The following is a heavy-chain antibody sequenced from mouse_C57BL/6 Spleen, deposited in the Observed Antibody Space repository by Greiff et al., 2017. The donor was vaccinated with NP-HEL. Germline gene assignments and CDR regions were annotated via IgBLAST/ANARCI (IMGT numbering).Heavy chain of an antibody. J-gene: IGHJ3*01. CDR3: ARWGSYSNFAY. D-gene: IGHD2-5*01. CDR2: IDPSDSYT. CDR1: GYTFTSYW. V-gene: IGHV1-69*01. Sequence: QVQLQQSGAELVMPGASVKLSCKASGYTFTSYWMHWVKQRPGQGLEWIGEIDPSDSYTNYNQKFKGKSTLTVDKSSSTAYMQLSSLTSEDSAVYYCARWGSYSNFAYWGQGTLVTVSA.